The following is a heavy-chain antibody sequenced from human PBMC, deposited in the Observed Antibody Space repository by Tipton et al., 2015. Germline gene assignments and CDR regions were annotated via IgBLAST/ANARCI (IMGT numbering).Heavy chain of an antibody. V-gene: IGHV4-39*01. J-gene: IGHJ5*02. D-gene: IGHD6-25*01. CDR3: ARSLFPETAGLENWFDP. CDR1: GGSISNSNYY. CDR2: LSYSGKT. Sequence: TLSLTCTVSGGSISNSNYYWGWIRQPPGKGLEWIGSLSYSGKTDYNPPLRSRLTISVDTSKNQFSLRLSSVSAADTAVYYCARSLFPETAGLENWFDPWGQGTLVTVSS.